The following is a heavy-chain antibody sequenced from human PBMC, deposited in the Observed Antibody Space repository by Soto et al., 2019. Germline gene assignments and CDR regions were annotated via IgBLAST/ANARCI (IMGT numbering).Heavy chain of an antibody. V-gene: IGHV4-59*01. CDR3: AREPAVAGSGWFDP. CDR1: GGSISSYY. D-gene: IGHD6-19*01. J-gene: IGHJ5*02. CDR2: IYYSGST. Sequence: PSETLSLTCTVSGGSISSYYWSWIRQPPGKGLEWIGYIYYSGSTNYNPSLKSRVTISVDTSKNQFSLKLSSVTAADTAVYYCAREPAVAGSGWFDPWGQGTLVTAPQ.